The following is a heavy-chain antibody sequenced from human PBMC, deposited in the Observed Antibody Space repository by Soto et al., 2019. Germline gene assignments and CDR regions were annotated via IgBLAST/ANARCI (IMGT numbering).Heavy chain of an antibody. J-gene: IGHJ6*02. D-gene: IGHD6-19*01. CDR2: ISGSGGRT. CDR3: AKSLVTTVAGGEGGMDV. CDR1: GFTFSSYA. V-gene: IGHV3-23*01. Sequence: GGSLRLSCAASGFTFSSYAMSWVRQAPGKGLEWVSAISGSGGRTYYADSVKGRFTISRDNSKNTLYLQMNSLRAEDTAVYYCAKSLVTTVAGGEGGMDVWGQGTTVTVSS.